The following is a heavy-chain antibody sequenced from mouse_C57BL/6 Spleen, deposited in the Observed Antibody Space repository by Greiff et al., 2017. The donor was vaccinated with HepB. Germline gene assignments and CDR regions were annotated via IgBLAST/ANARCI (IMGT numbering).Heavy chain of an antibody. V-gene: IGHV1-50*01. D-gene: IGHD1-1*01. CDR1: GYTFTSYW. CDR3: ARKGDYYGST. CDR2: IDPSDSYT. Sequence: VQLQQPGAELVKPGASVKLSCKASGYTFTSYWMQWVKQRPGQGLEWIGEIDPSDSYTNYNQKFKGKATLTVDTSSSTAYMQLSSLTSEDSAVYYCARKGDYYGSTWGQGTTLTVSS. J-gene: IGHJ2*01.